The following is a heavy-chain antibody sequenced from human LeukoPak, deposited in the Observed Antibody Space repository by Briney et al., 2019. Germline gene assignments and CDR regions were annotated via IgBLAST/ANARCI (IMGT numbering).Heavy chain of an antibody. CDR2: ISSSSSTI. CDR3: ARDRDGSGWGFDY. Sequence: GGSLRLSCAASGFIFSSYSMNWVRQAPGKGLEWVSYISSSSSTIHYADSVKGRFTISRDNAKNSMYLQMNSLRDEDTAVYYRARDRDGSGWGFDYWGQGTLVTVSS. CDR1: GFIFSSYS. J-gene: IGHJ4*02. D-gene: IGHD3-10*01. V-gene: IGHV3-48*02.